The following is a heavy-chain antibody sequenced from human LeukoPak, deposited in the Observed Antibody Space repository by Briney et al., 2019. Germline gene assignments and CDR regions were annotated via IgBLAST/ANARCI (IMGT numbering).Heavy chain of an antibody. D-gene: IGHD1-26*01. CDR1: GFTFDDYG. CDR3: ARGRGVGATALDY. Sequence: PGGSLRLSCAASGFTFDDYGMSWVRQAPGKGLGWVSGINWNGGSTGYADSVKGRFTTSRDNAKNSLYLQMNSLRAEDTAVYYCARGRGVGATALDYWGQGTLVTVSS. J-gene: IGHJ4*02. V-gene: IGHV3-20*04. CDR2: INWNGGST.